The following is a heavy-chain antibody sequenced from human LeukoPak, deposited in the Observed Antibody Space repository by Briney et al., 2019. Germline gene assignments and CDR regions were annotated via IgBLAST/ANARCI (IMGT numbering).Heavy chain of an antibody. V-gene: IGHV1-18*01. J-gene: IGHJ3*02. Sequence: WASVKVSCKASGYTFTSYGISWVRQAPGQGLEWMGWISAYNGNTNYAQKLQGRVTMTTDTSTSTAYMELRSLRSDDTAVSYCARASPDCSSTSCYPPAFDIWGQGTMVTVSS. CDR1: GYTFTSYG. D-gene: IGHD2-2*01. CDR2: ISAYNGNT. CDR3: ARASPDCSSTSCYPPAFDI.